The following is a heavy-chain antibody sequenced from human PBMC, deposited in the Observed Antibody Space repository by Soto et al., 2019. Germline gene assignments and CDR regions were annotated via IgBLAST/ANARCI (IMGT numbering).Heavy chain of an antibody. CDR1: GYTFTGYY. CDR3: ARDLPIVGTTTWDY. J-gene: IGHJ4*02. CDR2: INPNNGGT. Sequence: QVQLVQSGAEVKKSGASVMVSCNASGYTFTGYYIHWVRQAPGQGLEWMGWINPNNGGTNYVQKFQGRVTMTRDTSISTAYMELRRLTSDDTAVYYCARDLPIVGTTTWDYWGQGTLVTVSS. D-gene: IGHD1-26*01. V-gene: IGHV1-2*02.